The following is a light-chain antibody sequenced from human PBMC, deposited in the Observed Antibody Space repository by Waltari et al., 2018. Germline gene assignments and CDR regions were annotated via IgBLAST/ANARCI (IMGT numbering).Light chain of an antibody. V-gene: IGLV3-10*01. CDR1: ALPKKD. J-gene: IGLJ1*01. CDR3: YSTDSSGNRFV. CDR2: EGN. Sequence: SYELTQPPSVSVSPGQTARITCSGDALPKKDAFWYQQESGQAPGLVIYEGNKRPAGTPERFSGSSSGTMATLTISGAQVEDEADYYCYSTDSSGNRFVFGTGTKVTVL.